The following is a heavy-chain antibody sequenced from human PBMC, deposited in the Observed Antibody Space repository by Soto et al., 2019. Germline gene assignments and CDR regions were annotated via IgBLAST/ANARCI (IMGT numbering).Heavy chain of an antibody. CDR3: ASSLYQRSSYYYMDV. J-gene: IGHJ6*03. CDR1: GFTVGSKY. Sequence: GGSLRLSCAASGFTVGSKYMTGVRQSQGKGLECVSVIYSGGTTYYADSVKCRFSISRDISKSTLYLQMNSLRVGDTAVYYCASSLYQRSSYYYMDVWGTGTTVTVSS. CDR2: IYSGGTT. V-gene: IGHV3-66*01. D-gene: IGHD6-25*01.